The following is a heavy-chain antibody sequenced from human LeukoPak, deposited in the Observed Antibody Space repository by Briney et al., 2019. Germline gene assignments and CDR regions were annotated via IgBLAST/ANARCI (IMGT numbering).Heavy chain of an antibody. Sequence: SVKVSCKASGGAFSSYAISWVRQAPGQGLEWMGRIIPIFGIANYAQKFQGRVTITADKSTSTAYMELSSLRSEDTAVYYCARDTYCGGDCYSYLDYWGQGTLVTVSS. CDR3: ARDTYCGGDCYSYLDY. CDR2: IIPIFGIA. D-gene: IGHD2-21*02. V-gene: IGHV1-69*04. CDR1: GGAFSSYA. J-gene: IGHJ4*02.